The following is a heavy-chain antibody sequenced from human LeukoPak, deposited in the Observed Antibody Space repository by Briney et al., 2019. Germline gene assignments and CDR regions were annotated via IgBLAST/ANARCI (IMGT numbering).Heavy chain of an antibody. V-gene: IGHV3-74*01. Sequence: GGSLRLSCAASGFXFSSYWMHWVRQAPGKGLVWVSRIHSDGRTTDYADSVKGRFTISRDNAKNTLNLQMNSLRAEDTAVYYCARDPRGGTLDYWGQGALVAVSS. CDR3: ARDPRGGTLDY. D-gene: IGHD3-10*01. J-gene: IGHJ4*02. CDR2: IHSDGRTT. CDR1: GFXFSSYW.